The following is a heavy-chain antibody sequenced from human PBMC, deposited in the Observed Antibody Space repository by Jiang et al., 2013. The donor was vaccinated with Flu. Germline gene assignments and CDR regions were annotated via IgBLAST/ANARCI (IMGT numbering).Heavy chain of an antibody. J-gene: IGHJ2*01. Sequence: DGTNDHYADSVKGRFTISRDNSRNTLFLQMNSLRAEDTAVYYCARDGWFRGYSGYDSGYWYFDLWGRGTLVTVSS. V-gene: IGHV3-30*03. D-gene: IGHD5-12*01. CDR2: DGTND. CDR3: ARDGWFRGYSGYDSGYWYFDL.